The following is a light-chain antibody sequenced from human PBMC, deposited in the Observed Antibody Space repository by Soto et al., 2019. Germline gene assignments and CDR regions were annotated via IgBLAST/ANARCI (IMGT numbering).Light chain of an antibody. Sequence: QSVLTQPPSVSGAPGQRVTIACTGSNSNIGAGYDVHWYRHFPGAAPKLLLSGNSHRPSGVPDRFSGSKSGTSASLAITGLQAEDEADYYCSLFTSSSTWVFGGGTKLTV. CDR2: GNS. J-gene: IGLJ3*02. V-gene: IGLV1-40*01. CDR1: NSNIGAGYD. CDR3: SLFTSSSTWV.